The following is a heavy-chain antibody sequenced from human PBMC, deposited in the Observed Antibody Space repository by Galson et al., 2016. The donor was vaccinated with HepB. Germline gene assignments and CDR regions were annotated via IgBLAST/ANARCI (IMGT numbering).Heavy chain of an antibody. CDR2: IKQDGREN. CDR3: TRVPTYYYNSGSYNNWFDP. Sequence: SLRLSCAASGFTFSNYAMTWVRQAPGKGLEWVANIKQDGRENYYGDSVKGLFTISRDNAKNSLYLQMNSLRAEDTAVYYCTRVPTYYYNSGSYNNWFDPWGQGTLVTVSS. D-gene: IGHD3-10*01. CDR1: GFTFSNYA. J-gene: IGHJ5*02. V-gene: IGHV3-7*01.